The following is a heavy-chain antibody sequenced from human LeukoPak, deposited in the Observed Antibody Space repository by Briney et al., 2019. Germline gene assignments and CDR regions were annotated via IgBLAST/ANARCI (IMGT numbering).Heavy chain of an antibody. D-gene: IGHD6-19*01. CDR1: GGSISSSSYC. J-gene: IGHJ4*02. CDR2: IYYSGKT. CDR3: ARHVGSSGWYYYFDY. Sequence: SETLSLTCTVSGGSISSSSYCWGWIRQPPGKGLEWIGSIYYSGKTYYNPSLKSRVSISVDTSKSQFSLKVTSVTAADTAVYYCARHVGSSGWYYYFDYWGQGTLVTVSS. V-gene: IGHV4-39*01.